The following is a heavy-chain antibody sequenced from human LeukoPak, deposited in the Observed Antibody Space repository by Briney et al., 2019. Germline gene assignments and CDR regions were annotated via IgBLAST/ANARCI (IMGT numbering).Heavy chain of an antibody. J-gene: IGHJ4*02. CDR2: ISYSGSP. Sequence: PSETLSLTCTVSGGSISGYYWTWIRQPPRKGLEWIGYISYSGSPNYNPSLQSRVTMSVDSSKNQFSLQLSTVTAAETATYYCASGTYGTLFFWGQGTLVPVSS. CDR1: GGSISGYY. D-gene: IGHD1-14*01. V-gene: IGHV4-59*01. CDR3: ASGTYGTLFF.